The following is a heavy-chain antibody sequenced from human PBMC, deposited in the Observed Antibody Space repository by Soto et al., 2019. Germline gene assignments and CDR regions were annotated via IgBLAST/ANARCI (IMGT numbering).Heavy chain of an antibody. J-gene: IGHJ4*02. CDR3: ARGELDRTIDC. D-gene: IGHD1-26*01. V-gene: IGHV3-48*02. Sequence: XGSLRLSCAAAGFIFSSYSMNWVRQAPGKGLEWVSYISGHSTSIYYADSVKGRFTISRDNAKKSLSLQMNSLRDEDTAVYYCARGELDRTIDCWGQGTLVTVSS. CDR1: GFIFSSYS. CDR2: ISGHSTSI.